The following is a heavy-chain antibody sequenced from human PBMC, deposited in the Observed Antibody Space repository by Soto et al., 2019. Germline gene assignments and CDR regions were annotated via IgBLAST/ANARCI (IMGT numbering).Heavy chain of an antibody. J-gene: IGHJ4*02. V-gene: IGHV3-33*01. Sequence: QVQLVESGGGVVQPGRSLRLSCAASGFTFSSYGMHWVRQAPGKGLEWVAVIWYDGSNKYYADSVKGRFTISRDNSKNTLYLQMNSQRAEDTAVYYCARDLVGAGLDYWGQGTLVTVSS. D-gene: IGHD1-26*01. CDR3: ARDLVGAGLDY. CDR2: IWYDGSNK. CDR1: GFTFSSYG.